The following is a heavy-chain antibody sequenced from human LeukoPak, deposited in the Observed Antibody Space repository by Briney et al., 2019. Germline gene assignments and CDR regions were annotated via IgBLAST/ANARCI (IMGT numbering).Heavy chain of an antibody. CDR3: ARGRSDIVVVPAATGGPRIDY. CDR2: IKQDGGEK. D-gene: IGHD2-2*01. CDR1: GFTFSNYW. J-gene: IGHJ4*02. V-gene: IGHV3-7*01. Sequence: GGSLRLSCAASGFTFSNYWMNWVRQAPGKGLEWVANIKQDGGEKSYVDSVKGRFTISRDNAKNSLHLQMNSLRAEDTAVYYCARGRSDIVVVPAATGGPRIDYWGQGTLVTVSS.